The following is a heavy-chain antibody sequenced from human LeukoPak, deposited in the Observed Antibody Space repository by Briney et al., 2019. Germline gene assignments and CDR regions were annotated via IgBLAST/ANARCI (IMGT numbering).Heavy chain of an antibody. D-gene: IGHD1-1*01. Sequence: GGSLRLSCIASGFSFSGHWMHWARQLPGKGLVWVSRISPAGSTTSYADSVKGRFTVSRDNAKNTLYLQVNNLRAEDTAVYYCARGPNGNWSGLDFWGQGTLLTVPS. CDR3: ARGPNGNWSGLDF. CDR2: ISPAGSTT. V-gene: IGHV3-74*01. J-gene: IGHJ4*02. CDR1: GFSFSGHW.